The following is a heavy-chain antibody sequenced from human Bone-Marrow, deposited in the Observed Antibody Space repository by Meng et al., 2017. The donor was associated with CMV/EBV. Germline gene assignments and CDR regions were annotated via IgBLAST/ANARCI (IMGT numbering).Heavy chain of an antibody. Sequence: VYGGAFSGYYWSWIRQPPGKGLEWIGEINHSGSTNYNPSLKSRVTISVDTSKNQSSLKLSSVTAADTAVYYCARACPQRSSSCYVSYWGQGTLVTVSS. CDR2: INHSGST. J-gene: IGHJ4*02. V-gene: IGHV4-34*01. D-gene: IGHD2-2*01. CDR3: ARACPQRSSSCYVSY. CDR1: GGAFSGYY.